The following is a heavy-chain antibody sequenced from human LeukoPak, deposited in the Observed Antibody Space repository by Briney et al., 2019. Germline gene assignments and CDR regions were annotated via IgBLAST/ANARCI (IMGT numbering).Heavy chain of an antibody. Sequence: PGGSLRLSCEASGSTFSDYCMSWVRQAPGKGLEWVSYISSSSSYTKYADSVKGRFTISRDNAKNSLYLQVNSLRAEDTAVYYCARGTGTTAYFDYWGQGTLVTVSS. CDR1: GSTFSDYC. J-gene: IGHJ4*02. D-gene: IGHD1-1*01. CDR2: ISSSSSYT. V-gene: IGHV3-11*06. CDR3: ARGTGTTAYFDY.